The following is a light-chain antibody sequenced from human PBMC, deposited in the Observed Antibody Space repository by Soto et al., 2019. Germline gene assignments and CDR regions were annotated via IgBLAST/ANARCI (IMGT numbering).Light chain of an antibody. Sequence: EIVLTQSPGTLSLSPGERATLSCRASQSVSNNYLAWYQQKPGQAPRLLIYGASSRATGIPDRFSGSWSGTDYTLTISRLQYYDFGVYYSQPYGISPLTFGGGTNVEIK. CDR3: QPYGISPLT. CDR1: QSVSNNY. J-gene: IGKJ4*01. V-gene: IGKV3-20*01. CDR2: GAS.